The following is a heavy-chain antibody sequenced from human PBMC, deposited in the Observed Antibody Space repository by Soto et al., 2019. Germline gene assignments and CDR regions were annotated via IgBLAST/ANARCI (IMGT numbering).Heavy chain of an antibody. J-gene: IGHJ5*02. V-gene: IGHV3-9*01. CDR3: VQGRYPTMATPLDH. D-gene: IGHD1-1*01. CDR2: ISWDSGTI. Sequence: CSLELGCAACGDRVYNCGVRVSCQDPVKGLEWVSGISWDSGTIGYANSVKGRFTISRDDAKNSLYLQMNSLRREDTALYYCVQGRYPTMATPLDHWGQGTLVTVSS. CDR1: GDRVYNCG.